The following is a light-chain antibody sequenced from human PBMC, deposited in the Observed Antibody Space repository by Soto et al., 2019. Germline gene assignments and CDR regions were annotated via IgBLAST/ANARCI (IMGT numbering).Light chain of an antibody. J-gene: IGKJ1*01. CDR2: DAS. CDR3: QQRSNWPT. CDR1: QSVSSY. Sequence: EIVLTQSPATLSLSPGERATLSCRASQSVSSYLAWYQQKPGQAPRLLIYDASNRATGIPARFSGSGSGTDFNLTISSLEPEDFAVYYCQQRSNWPTFGQGTEVEIK. V-gene: IGKV3-11*01.